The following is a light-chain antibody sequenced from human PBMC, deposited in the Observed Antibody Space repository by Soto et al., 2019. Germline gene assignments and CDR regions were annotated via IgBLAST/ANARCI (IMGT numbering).Light chain of an antibody. Sequence: DIQMTQSPSPLSASVGDRVTITCRASRSISRYLNWYQHEPGRAPKLPIYAASSLQSGVPSRFSGSGSGTDFTLTISSLHPEDFATYYCQQSYSTPNTFGQGTKLEIK. CDR2: AAS. J-gene: IGKJ2*01. CDR3: QQSYSTPNT. V-gene: IGKV1-39*01. CDR1: RSISRY.